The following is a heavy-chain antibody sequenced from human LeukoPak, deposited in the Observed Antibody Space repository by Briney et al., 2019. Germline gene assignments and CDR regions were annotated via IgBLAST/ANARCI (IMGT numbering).Heavy chain of an antibody. CDR1: WFTLFDYW. Sequence: GGGPGLSCTGPWFTLFDYWVYWVRPAPGEGAGGVATIKQDGGEKYYGDSVKGRFTISRDNAKSSVYLQMNTLRAEDTAVYYCATSADSSGNDWGQGTLVTVSS. J-gene: IGHJ4*02. CDR3: ATSADSSGND. D-gene: IGHD3-22*01. CDR2: IKQDGGEK. V-gene: IGHV3-7*03.